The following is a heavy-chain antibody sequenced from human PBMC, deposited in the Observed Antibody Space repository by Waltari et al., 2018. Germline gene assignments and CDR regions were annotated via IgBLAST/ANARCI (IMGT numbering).Heavy chain of an antibody. J-gene: IGHJ6*02. CDR2: ISGSGGST. CDR3: AKDGGIAAAGTFTYYYYGMDV. V-gene: IGHV3-23*01. D-gene: IGHD6-13*01. CDR1: GFTFSSYA. Sequence: EVQLLESGGGLVQPGGSLRLSCAASGFTFSSYAMSWVRQAPGKGLAWVSAISGSGGSTYYADSGKGRFTISRDNSKNTLYLQMNSLRAEDTAVYYCAKDGGIAAAGTFTYYYYGMDVWGQGTTVTVSS.